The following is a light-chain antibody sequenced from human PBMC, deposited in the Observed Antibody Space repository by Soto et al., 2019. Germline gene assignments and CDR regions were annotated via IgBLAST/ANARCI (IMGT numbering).Light chain of an antibody. V-gene: IGKV3-20*01. CDR3: HQYGSSPGA. J-gene: IGKJ1*01. CDR1: QSVSSSY. CDR2: GAS. Sequence: EIGLTQSPGTLSLSPGERATLSCRASQSVSSSYLAWSQQKPGQAPRLLIYGASSRATGIPDRFSGSGSGTDFTLTISRLEPEDFAVYFCHQYGSSPGAFGQGTKVDIK.